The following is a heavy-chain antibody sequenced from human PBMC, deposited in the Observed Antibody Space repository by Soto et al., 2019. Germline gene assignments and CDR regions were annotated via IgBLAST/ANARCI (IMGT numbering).Heavy chain of an antibody. V-gene: IGHV4-31*03. CDR3: ARGGDTTKVDF. CDR1: GDSISSGGYR. Sequence: QVQLQESGPGLVKPSQTLSLTCTVSGDSISSGGYRWSWIRQHPGEGLEWIGFMYNSGSTSYNPCLKSRATISVDTSTNQFSLNLRSVTAADTAVYYCARGGDTTKVDFWGQGTLVTVSS. J-gene: IGHJ4*02. CDR2: MYNSGST. D-gene: IGHD3-16*01.